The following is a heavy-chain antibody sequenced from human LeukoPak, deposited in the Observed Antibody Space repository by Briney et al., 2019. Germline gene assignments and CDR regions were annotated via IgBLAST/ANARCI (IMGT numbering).Heavy chain of an antibody. Sequence: GGSLRLSCAASGFTFSSYSMNWVRQAPGKGLEWVSSISSSSSYIYYADSVKGRFTISRDNAKNSLYLQMNSLRAEDTAVYYCARDVYDSSGYYAIDYWGQGTLVTVSS. CDR3: ARDVYDSSGYYAIDY. V-gene: IGHV3-21*01. D-gene: IGHD3-22*01. CDR2: ISSSSSYI. J-gene: IGHJ4*02. CDR1: GFTFSSYS.